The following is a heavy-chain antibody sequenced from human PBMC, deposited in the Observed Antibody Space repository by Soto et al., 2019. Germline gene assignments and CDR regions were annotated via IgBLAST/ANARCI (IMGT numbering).Heavy chain of an antibody. J-gene: IGHJ4*02. Sequence: GGSLRLSCAASGFTFSSYAMSWVRQAPGKGLEWVSAISGSGGSTYYADSVKGRFTISRDNSKNTLYLQMNSLRAEDTAVYYCAKGTYYYDSSGYQKIFFDEWGQGTLVTVSS. CDR2: ISGSGGST. D-gene: IGHD3-22*01. CDR3: AKGTYYYDSSGYQKIFFDE. V-gene: IGHV3-23*01. CDR1: GFTFSSYA.